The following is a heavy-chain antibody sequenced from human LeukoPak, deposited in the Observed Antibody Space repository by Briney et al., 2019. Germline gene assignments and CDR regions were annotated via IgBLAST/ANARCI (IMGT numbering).Heavy chain of an antibody. CDR3: ARYFYDSSGSSSDAFDI. D-gene: IGHD3-22*01. CDR1: GYIFTGYC. V-gene: IGHV1-2*02. J-gene: IGHJ3*02. Sequence: GASVKVSCKASGYIFTGYCMHWVRQAPGQGLEWMGGINPNSGGTNYAQRFQGRVTMTRDTSMSTAYMELSRLRSDDSAVYYCARYFYDSSGSSSDAFDIWGQGTMVTVSS. CDR2: INPNSGGT.